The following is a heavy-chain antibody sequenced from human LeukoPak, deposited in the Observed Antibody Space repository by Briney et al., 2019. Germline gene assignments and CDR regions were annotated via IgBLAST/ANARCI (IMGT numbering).Heavy chain of an antibody. CDR3: ARAPPGSSWYLVLGY. CDR1: GFTFSSYA. D-gene: IGHD6-13*01. CDR2: ISYDGSNK. J-gene: IGHJ4*02. Sequence: GGPLRLSCAASGFTFSSYAMHWVRQAPGKGLEWVAVISYDGSNKYYADSVKGRFTISRDNSKNTLYLQMNSLRAEDTAVYYCARAPPGSSWYLVLGYWGQGTLVTVSS. V-gene: IGHV3-30-3*01.